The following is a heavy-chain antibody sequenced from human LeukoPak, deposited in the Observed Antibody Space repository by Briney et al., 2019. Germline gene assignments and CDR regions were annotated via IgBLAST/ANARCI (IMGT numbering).Heavy chain of an antibody. CDR2: IYYSGST. V-gene: IGHV4-59*01. Sequence: SETLSLTCTVSGGSISSYYWSWIRQPPGKGLEWIGYIYYSGSTNYNPSLKSRVTISVDTSKNQFSLKLSSVTAADTAVYYCTPNGGFGSNTDYWGQGTLVTVSS. J-gene: IGHJ4*02. CDR3: TPNGGFGSNTDY. D-gene: IGHD3-10*01. CDR1: GGSISSYY.